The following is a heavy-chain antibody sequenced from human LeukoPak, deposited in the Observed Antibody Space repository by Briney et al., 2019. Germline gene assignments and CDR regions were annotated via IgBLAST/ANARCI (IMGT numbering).Heavy chain of an antibody. CDR2: IIPIFGTA. CDR1: GGTFSSCA. J-gene: IGHJ4*02. CDR3: ATGPYCGGDCYSGAYFDY. D-gene: IGHD2-21*02. V-gene: IGHV1-69*06. Sequence: GASVKVSCKASGGTFSSCAISWVRQAPGQGLEWMGGIIPIFGTANYAQKFQGRVTITADKSTSTAYMELSSLRSEDTAVYYCATGPYCGGDCYSGAYFDYWGQGTLVTVSS.